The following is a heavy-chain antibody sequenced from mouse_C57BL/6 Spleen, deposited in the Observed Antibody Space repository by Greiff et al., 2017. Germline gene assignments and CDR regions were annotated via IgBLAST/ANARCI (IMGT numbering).Heavy chain of an antibody. CDR3: ARGDYGRSFDY. J-gene: IGHJ2*01. CDR2: IWTGGGT. V-gene: IGHV2-9-1*01. CDR1: GFSLTSYA. Sequence: QVQLQQSGPGLVAPSQSLSITCTVSGFSLTSYAISWVRQPPGKGLEWLGVIWTGGGTNYTSALKSRLSISKDNSKSQVFLKMNSLQTDYTARYSCARGDYGRSFDYWGQGTTLTVSS. D-gene: IGHD1-1*01.